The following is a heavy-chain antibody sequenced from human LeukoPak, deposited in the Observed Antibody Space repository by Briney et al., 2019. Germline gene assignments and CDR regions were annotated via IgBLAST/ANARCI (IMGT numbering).Heavy chain of an antibody. D-gene: IGHD5-24*01. J-gene: IGHJ4*02. Sequence: GGSLRLSCTASGFTFGDYAMNWFRQAPGKGLEWVGFIRSKTYDWTTEYAASVKGRFTISRDDSKRIAYLQMNSLKTDDTAVYYCTRVWLQYFDYWGQGTLITVSS. CDR2: IRSKTYDWTT. CDR1: GFTFGDYA. CDR3: TRVWLQYFDY. V-gene: IGHV3-49*03.